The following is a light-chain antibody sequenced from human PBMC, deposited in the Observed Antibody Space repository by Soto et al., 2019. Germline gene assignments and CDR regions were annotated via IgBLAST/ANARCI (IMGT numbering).Light chain of an antibody. Sequence: DIQLTQSPSFLSASIGDRVTITCRASQGISSYLAWYQQKPGKAPKLLIHAASTLPSGVPSRFSGSESGTEFTLTISSLQPEDFATYYCQQFKSYPLTFGGGTKVE. CDR2: AAS. V-gene: IGKV1-9*01. CDR1: QGISSY. J-gene: IGKJ4*01. CDR3: QQFKSYPLT.